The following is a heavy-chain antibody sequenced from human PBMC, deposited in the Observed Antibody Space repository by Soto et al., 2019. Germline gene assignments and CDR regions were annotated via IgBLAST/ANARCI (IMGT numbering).Heavy chain of an antibody. CDR2: ITGSGDST. CDR1: GFTFSSYA. V-gene: IGHV3-23*01. J-gene: IGHJ4*02. Sequence: EVALLESGGGSVQPGGSLRLSCAASGFTFSSYAMSWVRQAPGRGLEWVSKITGSGDSTYYVDSVKGRFTSSRDNSKNTLYLQMNSLRAEDTAVYYCVTGPQLGHWGQGTLVTVSS. CDR3: VTGPQLGH. D-gene: IGHD1-1*01.